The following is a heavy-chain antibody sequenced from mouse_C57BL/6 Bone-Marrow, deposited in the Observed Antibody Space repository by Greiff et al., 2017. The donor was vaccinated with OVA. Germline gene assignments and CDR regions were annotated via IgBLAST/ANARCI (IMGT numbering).Heavy chain of an antibody. D-gene: IGHD1-1*01. CDR3: ERDKPHCGSGRYFDV. Sequence: EVQVVESGGGLVKPGGSLKLSCAASGFTFSSYAMSWVRQTPEKRLEWVATISDGGSYTYYPDNVKGRFTISRDNAKNNLYLQMSHLKSEDTAMXYCERDKPHCGSGRYFDVWGTGTTVTVSS. V-gene: IGHV5-4*01. CDR2: ISDGGSYT. J-gene: IGHJ1*03. CDR1: GFTFSSYA.